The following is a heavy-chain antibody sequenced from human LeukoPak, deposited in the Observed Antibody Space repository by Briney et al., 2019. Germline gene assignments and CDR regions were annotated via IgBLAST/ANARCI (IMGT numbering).Heavy chain of an antibody. CDR1: GGTFSSYA. D-gene: IGHD5-18*01. V-gene: IGHV1-69*06. J-gene: IGHJ6*03. CDR3: ARGGYSYGWVDYYYYYMDV. Sequence: GASVKVSCKASGGTFSSYAISWVRQAPGQGLEWMGGIIPIFGTANYAQKFQGRVTITADKSTSTAYMELSSLRSEDTAVYYCARGGYSYGWVDYYYYYMDVWGKGTTVTVSS. CDR2: IIPIFGTA.